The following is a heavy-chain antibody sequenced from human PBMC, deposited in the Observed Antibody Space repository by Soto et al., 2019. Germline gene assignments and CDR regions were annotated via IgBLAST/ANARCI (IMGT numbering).Heavy chain of an antibody. CDR2: IPYDGSNK. V-gene: IGHV3-30*18. D-gene: IGHD2-8*01. CDR3: AKEGLSTNGVSFDY. J-gene: IGHJ4*02. Sequence: GGSLRLSCASSGFTFSSYGMHWVRQAPGKGLEWVAVIPYDGSNKYYADSVKGRFTISRDNSKNTLYLQMNSLRAEDTAVYYCAKEGLSTNGVSFDYWGQGTLVTVSS. CDR1: GFTFSSYG.